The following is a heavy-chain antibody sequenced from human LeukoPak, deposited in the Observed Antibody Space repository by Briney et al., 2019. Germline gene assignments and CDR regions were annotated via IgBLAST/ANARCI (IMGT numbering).Heavy chain of an antibody. Sequence: SETLSLTCNVSGVSISSYYWSWIRQPPGKGLEWIGYFYHSGGTYYNPSFGSRLTISINTSRRQVSLTLRSVTPADSAVYYCARLSGYYGYVNLWGQGTLVTVSS. CDR3: ARLSGYYGYVNL. V-gene: IGHV4-59*01. D-gene: IGHD3-22*01. CDR1: GVSISSYY. J-gene: IGHJ5*02. CDR2: FYHSGGT.